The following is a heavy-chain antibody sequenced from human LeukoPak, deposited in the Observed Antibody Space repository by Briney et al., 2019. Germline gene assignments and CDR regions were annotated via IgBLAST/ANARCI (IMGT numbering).Heavy chain of an antibody. V-gene: IGHV3-23*01. Sequence: GGSLRLSCAASGFTFNTYAMSWVRQAPGKGLEWVSAMSGSGGSTNCADSVKGRFTISRDDSKNTLYLKMNSLRAEDTAVYYCAKDGYTSSLKHPGAMEFEYWGQGTLVTVSS. CDR3: AKDGYTSSLKHPGAMEFEY. J-gene: IGHJ4*02. CDR1: GFTFNTYA. D-gene: IGHD6-6*01. CDR2: MSGSGGST.